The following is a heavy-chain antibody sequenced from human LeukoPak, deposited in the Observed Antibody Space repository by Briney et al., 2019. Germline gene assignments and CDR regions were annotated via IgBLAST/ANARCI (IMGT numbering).Heavy chain of an antibody. D-gene: IGHD4-17*01. CDR1: GFMFSSYA. CDR2: ISGSGEYT. Sequence: GGSLRLSCAASGFMFSSYAMTWVRQAPGKGLEWVSSISGSGEYTDYADSVKGRFTISRDNPENTVYLQMSSLRVDDTATYFCAKVGYGDLDHWGQGVLVPVSS. J-gene: IGHJ4*02. V-gene: IGHV3-23*01. CDR3: AKVGYGDLDH.